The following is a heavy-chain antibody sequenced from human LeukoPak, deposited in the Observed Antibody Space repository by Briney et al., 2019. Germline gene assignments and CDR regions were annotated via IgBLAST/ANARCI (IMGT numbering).Heavy chain of an antibody. Sequence: PSETLSLTCAVYGGSFSGYYWSWIRQPPGKGLEWIGEINHSGSTNYNPSLKSRVTISVDKSKNQFSLKLSSVTAADTAVYYCARAIITGTPPGYYYYGMDVWGQGTTVTVSS. J-gene: IGHJ6*02. D-gene: IGHD1-20*01. CDR1: GGSFSGYY. CDR2: INHSGST. CDR3: ARAIITGTPPGYYYYGMDV. V-gene: IGHV4-34*01.